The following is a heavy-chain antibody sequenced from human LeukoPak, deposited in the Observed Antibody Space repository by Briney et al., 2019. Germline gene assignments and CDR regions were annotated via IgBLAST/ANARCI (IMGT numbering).Heavy chain of an antibody. CDR3: AASGGSYGSGSYHY. Sequence: GGSLRLSCSASGFTFSSYAMPWVRQAPGKGLEDVSAISCNGGSSYYADSVKGRFTISRDNSKNTLYLQMSSLRAEDTAVYYCAASGGSYGSGSYHYWGQGTLVTDSS. V-gene: IGHV3-64D*06. CDR1: GFTFSSYA. J-gene: IGHJ4*02. CDR2: ISCNGGSS. D-gene: IGHD3-10*01.